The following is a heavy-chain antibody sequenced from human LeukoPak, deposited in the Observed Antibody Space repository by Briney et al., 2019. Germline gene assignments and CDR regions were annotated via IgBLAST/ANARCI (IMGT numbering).Heavy chain of an antibody. J-gene: IGHJ4*02. CDR3: VRGTGRDY. Sequence: PGGSLRLSCAVSGFTLSDYYMGWIRQAPGKGLECVSYISGSGNTIHYADSVKGRFIISRDNTRNSLYLQLNSLRVEDTAVYYCVRGTGRDYWGQGTLVTVSS. D-gene: IGHD3-10*01. V-gene: IGHV3-11*01. CDR2: ISGSGNTI. CDR1: GFTLSDYY.